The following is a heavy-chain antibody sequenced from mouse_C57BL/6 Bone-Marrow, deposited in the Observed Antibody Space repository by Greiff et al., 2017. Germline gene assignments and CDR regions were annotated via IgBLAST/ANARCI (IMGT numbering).Heavy chain of an antibody. D-gene: IGHD2-3*01. CDR2: ISDGGSYT. Sequence: EVKLVESGGGLVKPGGSLKLSCAASGFTFSSYAMSWVRPTPEKRLEWVATISDGGSYTYYPDNVKGRFTISRDNAKNNLYLQMSHLKSEDTAMYYCAHLDGYYVRFAYWGQGTLVTVSA. CDR3: AHLDGYYVRFAY. V-gene: IGHV5-4*03. CDR1: GFTFSSYA. J-gene: IGHJ3*01.